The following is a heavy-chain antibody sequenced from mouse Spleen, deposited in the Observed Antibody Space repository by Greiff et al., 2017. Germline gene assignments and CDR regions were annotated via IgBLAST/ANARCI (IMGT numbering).Heavy chain of an antibody. V-gene: IGHV5-9-2*01. J-gene: IGHJ2*01. CDR1: GFTFSSYG. CDR2: ISGGGSYT. CDR3: ARRGTGTGYFDY. Sequence: EVQLVESGGGLVKPGGSLKLSCAASGFTFSSYGMSWVRQTPEKRLEWVATISGGGSYTYYPDSVKGRFTISRDNAKNNLYLQMSSLRSEDTALYYCARRGTGTGYFDYWGQGTTLTVSS. D-gene: IGHD4-1*01.